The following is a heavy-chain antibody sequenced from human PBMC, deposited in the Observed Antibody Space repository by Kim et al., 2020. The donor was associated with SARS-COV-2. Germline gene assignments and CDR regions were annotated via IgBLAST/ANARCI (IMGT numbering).Heavy chain of an antibody. V-gene: IGHV3-30*04. J-gene: IGHJ6*01. CDR2: ISYDGSTK. Sequence: GGSLRLSCAASGFTFSSYAMNWVRQAPGKGLEWVAVISYDGSTKYYADSVKRRSTITGVNSKNTYFLQKNSLRAEDTALYYSAIAFYDRRGYYY. D-gene: IGHD3-22*01. CDR1: GFTFSSYA. CDR3: AIAFYDRRGYYY.